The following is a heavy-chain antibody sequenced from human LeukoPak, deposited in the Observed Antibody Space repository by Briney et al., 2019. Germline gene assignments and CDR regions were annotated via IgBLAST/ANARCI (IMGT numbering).Heavy chain of an antibody. V-gene: IGHV3-30-3*01. CDR1: GFTFSSYT. J-gene: IGHJ3*02. D-gene: IGHD3-9*01. Sequence: GGSLRLPCAASGFTFSSYTMHWVRQAPGKGLGWVAVISYDGSNEYYADSVKGRFTISRDNSKNTLYLQMNSLRAEDTAVHYCARESILIRTRAFDIWGQGTRVTVSS. CDR3: ARESILIRTRAFDI. CDR2: ISYDGSNE.